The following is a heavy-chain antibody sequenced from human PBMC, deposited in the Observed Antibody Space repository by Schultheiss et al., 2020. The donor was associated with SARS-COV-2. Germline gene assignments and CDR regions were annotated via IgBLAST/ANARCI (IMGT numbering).Heavy chain of an antibody. CDR1: GYTFTGYY. V-gene: IGHV1-3*01. D-gene: IGHD1-26*01. J-gene: IGHJ6*02. Sequence: ASVKVSCKASGYTFTGYYMHWVRQAPGQRLEWMGWINAGNGNTKYSQKFQGRVTITRDTSASTAYMELSSLRSEDTAVYYCARDWVWEERGGRYSYYYGMDVWGQGTTVTVSS. CDR3: ARDWVWEERGGRYSYYYGMDV. CDR2: INAGNGNT.